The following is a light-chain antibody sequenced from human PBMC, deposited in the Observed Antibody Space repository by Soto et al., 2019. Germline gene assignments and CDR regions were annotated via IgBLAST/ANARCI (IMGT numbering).Light chain of an antibody. Sequence: EIVLTQSPGTLSLSPGERATLSCRASQSVSSSYLAWYQQKPGQAPRLLIYGASSRATGIPDRFGGSGSGKDFTLTISRLEPEDFAVYYCQEYGSSPRTFGKGTKVEI. CDR3: QEYGSSPRT. CDR1: QSVSSSY. J-gene: IGKJ1*01. CDR2: GAS. V-gene: IGKV3-20*01.